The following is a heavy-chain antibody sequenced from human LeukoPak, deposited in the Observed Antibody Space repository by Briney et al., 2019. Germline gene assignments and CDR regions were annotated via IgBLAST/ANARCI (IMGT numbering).Heavy chain of an antibody. Sequence: GASVKVSCKASGYTFTSYDINWVRQATGRGLEWMGWMNPNSGNTGYAQKFQGRVTMTRNTSISTAYMELSSLRSEDTAVYYCARGSTYYYDSSGYYYGYWGQGTLVTVSS. D-gene: IGHD3-22*01. J-gene: IGHJ4*02. CDR2: MNPNSGNT. CDR3: ARGSTYYYDSSGYYYGY. V-gene: IGHV1-8*01. CDR1: GYTFTSYD.